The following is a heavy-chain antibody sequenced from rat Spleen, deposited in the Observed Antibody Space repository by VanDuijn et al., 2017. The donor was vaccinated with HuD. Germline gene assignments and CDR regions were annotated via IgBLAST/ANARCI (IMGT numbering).Heavy chain of an antibody. CDR2: ISPSGAST. V-gene: IGHV5S13*01. J-gene: IGHJ2*01. Sequence: EVQLVESGGGLVQPGRSLKLSCAVSGFTFSTFPMAWVRQAPKKGLEWVASISPSGASTHYRDSVRGRFTSSRDNAKNTQYLQMDSLRSEDTATYSCERQELRIIPTLDYWGQGVMVTVSS. CDR3: ERQELRIIPTLDY. D-gene: IGHD1-6*01. CDR1: GFTFSTFP.